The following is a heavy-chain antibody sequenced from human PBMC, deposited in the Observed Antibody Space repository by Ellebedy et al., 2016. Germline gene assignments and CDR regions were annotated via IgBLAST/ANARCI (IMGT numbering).Heavy chain of an antibody. CDR1: GGSVSSDY. CDR3: AKWNGDWNAFDV. Sequence: SETLSLTCNVSGGSVSSDYWNWIRRPPGKGLEWIGYVFHTGTTNYNPSLKSRVTMSVDTSKSQFSLRLTSVTAADTAVYYCAKWNGDWNAFDVWGPGAMVTVSS. J-gene: IGHJ3*01. D-gene: IGHD1-1*01. CDR2: VFHTGTT. V-gene: IGHV4-59*02.